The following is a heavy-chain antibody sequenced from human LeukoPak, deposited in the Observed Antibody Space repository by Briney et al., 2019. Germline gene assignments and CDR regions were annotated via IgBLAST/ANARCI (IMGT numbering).Heavy chain of an antibody. D-gene: IGHD6-13*01. V-gene: IGHV3-21*01. CDR3: ARAAAAGTNDY. J-gene: IGHJ4*02. CDR2: ISSSSSYI. CDR1: GFIFSSYS. Sequence: GGSLRLSCAASGFIFSSYSMNWVRQAPGKGLEWVSSISSSSSYIYYADSVKGRFTISRDNAKNSLYLQMNSLRAEDTAVYYCARAAAAGTNDYWGQGTLVTVSS.